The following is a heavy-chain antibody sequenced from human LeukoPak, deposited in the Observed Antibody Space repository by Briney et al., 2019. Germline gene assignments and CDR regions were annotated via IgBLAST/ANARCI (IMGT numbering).Heavy chain of an antibody. J-gene: IGHJ3*02. V-gene: IGHV3-74*01. CDR1: GFAFSNYW. CDR3: AVGGGDHAFDI. Sequence: GGSLRLSCAASGFAFSNYWLHWVRQARGKGLVWVSRINRDGSNSIYGDCVKGRFTISRDNAQNTLYLQLRSLRADDADVYYCAVGGGDHAFDIWGQGTMVTVST. CDR2: INRDGSNS. D-gene: IGHD3-16*01.